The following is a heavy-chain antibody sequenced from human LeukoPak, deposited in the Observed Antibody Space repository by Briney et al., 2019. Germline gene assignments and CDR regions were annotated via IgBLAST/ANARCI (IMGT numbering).Heavy chain of an antibody. J-gene: IGHJ4*02. V-gene: IGHV1-18*01. Sequence: ASVKVSCKASGYTFTTYGINWVRQAPGQGLEWLSWIDTYNGNTNYVQKLQDRVTVTTDTSTSTAYMELRSLRSDDTAVYYCARDQDINRGFFQPGGYWGQGTLVTVSS. CDR2: IDTYNGNT. CDR3: ARDQDINRGFFQPGGY. D-gene: IGHD1-14*01. CDR1: GYTFTTYG.